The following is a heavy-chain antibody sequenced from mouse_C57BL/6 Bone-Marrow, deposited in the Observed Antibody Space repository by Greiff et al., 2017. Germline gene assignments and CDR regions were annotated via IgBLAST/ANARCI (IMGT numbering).Heavy chain of an antibody. D-gene: IGHD2-3*01. V-gene: IGHV1-58*01. J-gene: IGHJ4*01. Sequence: VQLQQSGAELVRPGSSVKMSCKTSGYTFTGYGINWVKQRPGQGLEWIGYIYIGTGYTAYNEKFKGKATLTSDTSSSTAYMQLSSLTSEDSAIYFCARCDDGAMDYWGQGTSVTVSS. CDR3: ARCDDGAMDY. CDR1: GYTFTGYG. CDR2: IYIGTGYT.